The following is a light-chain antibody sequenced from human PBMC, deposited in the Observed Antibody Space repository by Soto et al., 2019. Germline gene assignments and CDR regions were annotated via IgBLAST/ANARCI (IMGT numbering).Light chain of an antibody. CDR3: QQCGPSLKYT. V-gene: IGKV3D-20*01. CDR1: QTVSSGY. Sequence: EIVLTQSPVTLSLSPGERATLSCGASQTVSSGYLAWYQQRPGLAPRLLIYDASSRATGIPDRFSGSGSGTDFSLTISRLEPEDFAVYYCQQCGPSLKYTFGQGTKLEIK. CDR2: DAS. J-gene: IGKJ2*01.